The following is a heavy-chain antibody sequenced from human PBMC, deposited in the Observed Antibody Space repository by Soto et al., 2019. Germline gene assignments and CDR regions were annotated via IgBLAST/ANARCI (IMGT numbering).Heavy chain of an antibody. CDR1: RFTFSFYG. CDR3: ASLGLGAWATYYCHYGMDV. CDR2: VTANGAST. J-gene: IGHJ6*02. V-gene: IGHV3-23*01. Sequence: GRTRRLSCAATRFTFSFYGITGVRTGPGKGLGWVSPVTANGASTYSADSVKAWYTLSRDNTNTTLLLQMNSLRAEDTAVYSCASLGLGAWATYYCHYGMDVWRQGNTVSVS. D-gene: IGHD1-26*01.